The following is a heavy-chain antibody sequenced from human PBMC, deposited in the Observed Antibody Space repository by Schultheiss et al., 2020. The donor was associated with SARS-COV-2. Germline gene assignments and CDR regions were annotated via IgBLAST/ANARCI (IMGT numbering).Heavy chain of an antibody. V-gene: IGHV1-18*01. CDR1: GYTFTSYG. J-gene: IGHJ4*02. D-gene: IGHD1-1*01. CDR3: ARESNWNALSHFDY. Sequence: ASVKVSCKASGYTFTSYGISWVRQAPGQGLEWMGWISAYNGNTNYAQKLQGRVTMTTDTSTSTAYMELSSLRSEDTAVYYCARESNWNALSHFDYWGQGTLVTVSS. CDR2: ISAYNGNT.